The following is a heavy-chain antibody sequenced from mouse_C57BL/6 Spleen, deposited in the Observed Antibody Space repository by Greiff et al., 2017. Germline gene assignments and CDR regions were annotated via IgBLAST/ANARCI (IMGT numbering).Heavy chain of an antibody. CDR1: GFNIKNTY. D-gene: IGHD1-1*01. V-gene: IGHV14-3*01. J-gene: IGHJ4*01. CDR3: ASSSITTVVAEAMDD. CDR2: IDPANGNT. Sequence: EVQLQQSVAELVRPGASVKLSCTASGFNIKNTYMHWVKQRPEQGLEWIGRIDPANGNTKYAPKFQGKATITADTSSNTAYLQLSSLTSEDTAIYYCASSSITTVVAEAMDDWGQGTSVTVSS.